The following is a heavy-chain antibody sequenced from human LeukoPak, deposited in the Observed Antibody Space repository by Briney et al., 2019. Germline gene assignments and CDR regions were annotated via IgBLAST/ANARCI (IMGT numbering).Heavy chain of an antibody. CDR2: IYTSGST. J-gene: IGHJ3*02. D-gene: IGHD3-10*01. Sequence: SETLSLTCTVSGGSISSYYWGWIRQPAGKGLEWIGRIYTSGSTNYNPSLKSRVTMSVDTSKNQFSLKLSSVTAADTAVYYCARDIWFGELYAFDIWGQGTMVTVSS. CDR1: GGSISSYY. CDR3: ARDIWFGELYAFDI. V-gene: IGHV4-4*07.